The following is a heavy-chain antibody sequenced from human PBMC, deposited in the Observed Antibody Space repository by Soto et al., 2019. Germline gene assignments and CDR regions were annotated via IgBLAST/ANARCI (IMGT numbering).Heavy chain of an antibody. CDR3: AKPPTTVTTRPDYFDY. CDR2: ISYDGSNK. D-gene: IGHD4-4*01. V-gene: IGHV3-30*18. Sequence: GGSLRLSCAASGFTFSSYGMHWVRQAPGKGLEWVAVISYDGSNKYYADSVKGRFTISRDNSKNTLYLQMNSLRAEDTAVYYCAKPPTTVTTRPDYFDYWGQGTLVTVSS. J-gene: IGHJ4*02. CDR1: GFTFSSYG.